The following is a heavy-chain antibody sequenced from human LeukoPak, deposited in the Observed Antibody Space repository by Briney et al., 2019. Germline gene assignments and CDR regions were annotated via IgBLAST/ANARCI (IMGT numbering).Heavy chain of an antibody. V-gene: IGHV4-31*03. D-gene: IGHD2-2*01. Sequence: PSQTLSLTCTVSGGSISSGGYYWSWIRQHPGKGLEWFGYIYYSGSTYYNPSLKSRVTISVDTSKNQFSLKLSSVTAADTAVYYCARKGDIVVVPAAKQTPGAAFDIWGQGTMVTVSS. CDR3: ARKGDIVVVPAAKQTPGAAFDI. CDR1: GGSISSGGYY. J-gene: IGHJ3*02. CDR2: IYYSGST.